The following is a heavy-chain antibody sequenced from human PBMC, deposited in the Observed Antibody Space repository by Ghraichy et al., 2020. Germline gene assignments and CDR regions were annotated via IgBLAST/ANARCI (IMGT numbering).Heavy chain of an antibody. J-gene: IGHJ5*02. D-gene: IGHD2-15*01. CDR3: AGDPIYFNGGGCYPQINEVDP. V-gene: IGHV3-21*04. CDR2: ISGSGHQT. Sequence: GGSPRLSCAASGFTFGNYGMSWVRQAPEKGLEWVASISGSGHQTYHADSVKGRFTVSRDNVKNTLNPEMKSLTANDSAMYFCAGDPIYFNGGGCYPQINEVDPWVHGTRVIVSS. CDR1: GFTFGNYG.